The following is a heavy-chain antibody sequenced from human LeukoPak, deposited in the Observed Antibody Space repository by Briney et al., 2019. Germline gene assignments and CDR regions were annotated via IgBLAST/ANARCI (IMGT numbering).Heavy chain of an antibody. Sequence: PGGSLRLSCAASGFTFNNFAMGWVRQAPGKGLEWISGITNSGRNTYYADSVRGRFTVSRDNSKNTVVLQMGSLRHDDTAVYYCVKDDGSGSYCKRGAFNIWGHGTMVKVAS. D-gene: IGHD3-10*01. J-gene: IGHJ3*02. CDR2: ITNSGRNT. V-gene: IGHV3-23*05. CDR3: VKDDGSGSYCKRGAFNI. CDR1: GFTFNNFA.